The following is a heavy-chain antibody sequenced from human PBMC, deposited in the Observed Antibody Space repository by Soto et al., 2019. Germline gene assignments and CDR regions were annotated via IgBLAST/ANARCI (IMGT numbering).Heavy chain of an antibody. CDR1: GDSVSSNNIA. Sequence: PSQTLSLTCAVSGDSVSSNNIAWNWLRQSPWRGLEWLGRTYCRSKWYNEYAVSVRRRITNNLDTSKNQFSLQLNSVTPEDTAVYYCARGRWSPFDYWGQGAQVTVSS. J-gene: IGHJ4*02. V-gene: IGHV6-1*01. CDR3: ARGRWSPFDY. D-gene: IGHD2-15*01. CDR2: TYCRSKWYN.